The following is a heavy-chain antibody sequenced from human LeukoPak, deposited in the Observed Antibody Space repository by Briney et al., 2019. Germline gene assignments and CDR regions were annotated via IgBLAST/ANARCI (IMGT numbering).Heavy chain of an antibody. V-gene: IGHV3-33*08. J-gene: IGHJ4*02. D-gene: IGHD6-19*01. CDR3: ARDSRPMAVTGPFDH. CDR1: GLTFSSYW. CDR2: IWFDGSNI. Sequence: PGGSLRLSCAASGLTFSSYWMHWVRQAPGKGLEWVTSIWFDGSNIHYADSVKGRVIISRDNSKSALYLQMDSLRAEDTAIYYCARDSRPMAVTGPFDHWGQGALVTVSS.